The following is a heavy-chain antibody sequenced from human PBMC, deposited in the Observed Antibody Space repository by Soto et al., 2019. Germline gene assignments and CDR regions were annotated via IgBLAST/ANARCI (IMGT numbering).Heavy chain of an antibody. CDR1: GGSIRSYY. CDR2: TYSSGST. V-gene: IGHV4-59*01. J-gene: IGHJ4*02. CDR3: ATGYGSGRYPYLQVDY. Sequence: SETLSLTCTVSGGSIRSYYWGWIRQSPGKGLEWIGYTYSSGSTNYNPSLKSRVSISLDTSKNQFSLKLTSVTAADTAVYYCATGYGSGRYPYLQVDYWGQGTRVTVSS. D-gene: IGHD3-10*01.